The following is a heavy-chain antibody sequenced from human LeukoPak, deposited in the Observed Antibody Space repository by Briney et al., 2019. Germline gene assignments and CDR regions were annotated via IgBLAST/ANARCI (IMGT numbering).Heavy chain of an antibody. CDR2: IKQDASGE. J-gene: IGHJ4*02. V-gene: IGHV3-7*01. D-gene: IGHD6-6*01. Sequence: GGSLRLSCAASGFSFSSYWMTWVRQAPGKGLEWVANIKQDASGEHYVDSVKGRFTISRDNAKSSLYLQLNSLRVEDTALYFCASTASLSYWGQGALVTVSS. CDR3: ASTASLSY. CDR1: GFSFSSYW.